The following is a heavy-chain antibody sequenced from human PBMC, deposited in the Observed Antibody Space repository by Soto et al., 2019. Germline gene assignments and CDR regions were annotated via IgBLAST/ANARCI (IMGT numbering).Heavy chain of an antibody. V-gene: IGHV3-30*18. CDR1: GFTFSSYG. CDR3: AKYGVGQYYDFWSGYYNFAY. J-gene: IGHJ4*02. D-gene: IGHD3-3*01. CDR2: ISYAGSNK. Sequence: QVQLVESGGGVVQPGRSLRLSCAASGFTFSSYGMHWVRQAPGKGLEWGAVISYAGSNKYYADSVKGRFTISRDNSKNTVYLQRNSLRAEYTAVYYCAKYGVGQYYDFWSGYYNFAYWGQGTLVPVSS.